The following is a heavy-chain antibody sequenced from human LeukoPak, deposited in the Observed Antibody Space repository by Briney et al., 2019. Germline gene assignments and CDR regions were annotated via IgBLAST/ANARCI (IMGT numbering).Heavy chain of an antibody. D-gene: IGHD3-22*01. CDR3: ARVSIITYYYDSSGYSYFDY. CDR1: GFTFSSYE. Sequence: PGGSLRLSCAASGFTFSSYEMNWVRQAPGKGLEWVPYISSSGSTIYYADSVKGRFTISRDNAKNSLYLQMNSLRAEDTAVYYCARVSIITYYYDSSGYSYFDYWGQGTLVTVSS. J-gene: IGHJ4*02. V-gene: IGHV3-48*03. CDR2: ISSSGSTI.